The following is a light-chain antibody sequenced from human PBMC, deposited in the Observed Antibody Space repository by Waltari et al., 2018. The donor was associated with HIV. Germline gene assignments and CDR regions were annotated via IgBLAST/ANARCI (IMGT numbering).Light chain of an antibody. CDR2: WAS. CDR3: QQYYSTPPT. Sequence: IVMLQSPDSLAVSLGERATINCKSSQSVLYSSNNKNYLAWYQQKPGQPPKLLIYWASTRESGVPDRFSGSGSGTDFTLTISSLQAEDVAVYYCQQYYSTPPTFGQGTKVEIK. J-gene: IGKJ1*01. V-gene: IGKV4-1*01. CDR1: QSVLYSSNNKNY.